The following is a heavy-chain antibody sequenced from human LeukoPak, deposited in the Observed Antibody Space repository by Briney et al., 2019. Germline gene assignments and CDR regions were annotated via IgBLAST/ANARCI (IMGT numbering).Heavy chain of an antibody. CDR2: INDDATDT. Sequence: RESLRLSCEASGFTFSSYNMHWVRQAPGEGLMWVARINDDATDTRYAESVKGRFTIFRDNAKNMLYLQMNSLRAGDTAVYYCARDLDWLIYDYWGQGSLVAVSS. CDR1: GFTFSSYN. D-gene: IGHD2-21*01. J-gene: IGHJ4*02. CDR3: ARDLDWLIYDY. V-gene: IGHV3-74*01.